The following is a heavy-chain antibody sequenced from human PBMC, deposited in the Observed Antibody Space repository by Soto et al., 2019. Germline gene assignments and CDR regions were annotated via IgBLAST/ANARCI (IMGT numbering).Heavy chain of an antibody. D-gene: IGHD6-13*01. J-gene: IGHJ6*02. CDR1: GGSISSYY. V-gene: IGHV4-4*07. Sequence: SETLSLTCTVSGGSISSYYWSWIRQPAGKGLEWIGRIYTSGSTNYNPSLKSRVTMSVDTSKNQFSLKLSSVTAADTAVYYCARAPRSSWPPGDYYYGMDVWGQGTTVTVSS. CDR2: IYTSGST. CDR3: ARAPRSSWPPGDYYYGMDV.